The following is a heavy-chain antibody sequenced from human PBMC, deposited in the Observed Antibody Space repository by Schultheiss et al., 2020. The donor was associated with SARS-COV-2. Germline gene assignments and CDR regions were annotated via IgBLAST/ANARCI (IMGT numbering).Heavy chain of an antibody. V-gene: IGHV4-34*01. D-gene: IGHD6-13*01. CDR1: DGSFSDYY. CDR2: INHSGST. J-gene: IGHJ4*02. CDR3: ATYPLNIAAASFDY. Sequence: SETLSLTCAVYDGSFSDYYWNWVRQPPGKGLEWIGEINHSGSTKYNPSLKSRVTISVDTSKNQFSLKLSSVTAADTAVYYCATYPLNIAAASFDYWGQGTLVTVSS.